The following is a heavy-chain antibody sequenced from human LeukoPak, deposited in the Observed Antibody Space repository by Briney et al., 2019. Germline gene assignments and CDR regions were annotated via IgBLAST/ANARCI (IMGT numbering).Heavy chain of an antibody. CDR3: ARDLYRYSSGREPDY. CDR1: GYTFTSYY. J-gene: IGHJ4*02. D-gene: IGHD6-19*01. CDR2: INPSGGST. Sequence: ASVKVSCKASGYTFTSYYMHWVRQAPGQGLEWMRIINPSGGSTSYAQKFQGRVTMTRDTSTSTVYMELSSLRSEDTAVYYCARDLYRYSSGREPDYWGQGTLVTVSS. V-gene: IGHV1-46*01.